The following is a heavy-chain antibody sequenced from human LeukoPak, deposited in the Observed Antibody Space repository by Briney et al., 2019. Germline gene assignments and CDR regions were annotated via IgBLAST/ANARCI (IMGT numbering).Heavy chain of an antibody. D-gene: IGHD2-15*01. CDR3: AKIDRSGIAYYYMDV. J-gene: IGHJ6*03. CDR1: GGSFSGYY. CDR2: INHSGST. V-gene: IGHV4-34*01. Sequence: PSETLSLTCAVYGGSFSGYYWSWIRQPPGKGLEWIGEINHSGSTNYNPSLKSRVTISVDTSKNQFSLKLSSVTAADTAVYYCAKIDRSGIAYYYMDVWGKGTTVTVSS.